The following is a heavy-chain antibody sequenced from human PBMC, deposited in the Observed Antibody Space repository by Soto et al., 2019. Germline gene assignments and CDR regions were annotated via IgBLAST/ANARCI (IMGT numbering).Heavy chain of an antibody. Sequence: ASVKVSCKASGYTFTSYYIHWVRQAPGQGLEWMEWINPITGGTNYAPKFQGRVTMTRDTSITTAYMELSRLRSDDTAVYYCARNYYDSSDRDYLDYWGQGTPVTVSS. CDR1: GYTFTSYY. CDR3: ARNYYDSSDRDYLDY. V-gene: IGHV1-2*02. J-gene: IGHJ4*02. D-gene: IGHD3-22*01. CDR2: INPITGGT.